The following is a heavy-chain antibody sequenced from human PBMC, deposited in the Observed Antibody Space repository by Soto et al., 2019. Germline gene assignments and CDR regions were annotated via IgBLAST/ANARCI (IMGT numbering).Heavy chain of an antibody. CDR3: TRDLGPVNQYFDS. J-gene: IGHJ4*02. V-gene: IGHV1-69*04. Sequence: QVQLVQSGAEVKEPGSSMKVSCKASGGSFSSYAIGWVRQAPGQGLEWIGRLTPLLGISNYAQSFLGRVTITADKSTATAYLQLRGLRPQGTAFYYCTRDLGPVNQYFDSWGQGPLVAVSS. CDR2: LTPLLGIS. CDR1: GGSFSSYA. D-gene: IGHD6-19*01.